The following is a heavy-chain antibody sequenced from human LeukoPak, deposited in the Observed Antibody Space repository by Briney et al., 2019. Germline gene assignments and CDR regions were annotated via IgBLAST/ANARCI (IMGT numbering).Heavy chain of an antibody. V-gene: IGHV3-21*01. CDR3: ARSLTTLTYEGY. D-gene: IGHD1-1*01. CDR1: GFTFSSYS. CDR2: ISSSSSYI. Sequence: GGSLRLSCAASGFTFSSYSMNWVRQAPGKGLEWVSSISSSSSYIYYADSVKGRFTISRDNAKNSLFLQMNSLRAEDTAIYYCARSLTTLTYEGYWGQGTLVTVSS. J-gene: IGHJ4*02.